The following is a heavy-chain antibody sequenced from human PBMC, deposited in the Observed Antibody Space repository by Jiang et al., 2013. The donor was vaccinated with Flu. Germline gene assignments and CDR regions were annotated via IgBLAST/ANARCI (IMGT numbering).Heavy chain of an antibody. CDR3: TREASGYNSGFDP. V-gene: IGHV6-1*01. CDR2: TYYRSKWYI. Sequence: QTLSLTCAISGDSVSNNSAVWDWIRQSPSGGLEWLGRTYYRSKWYIDYALSVKSRITIIPDTSKNQFSLQLNSVTPEDTAVYYCTREASGYNSGFDPWGQGTLVTVSS. CDR1: GDSVSNNSAV. J-gene: IGHJ5*02. D-gene: IGHD5-18*01.